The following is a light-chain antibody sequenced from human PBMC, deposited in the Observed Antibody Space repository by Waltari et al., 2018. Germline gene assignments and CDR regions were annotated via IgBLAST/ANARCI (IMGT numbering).Light chain of an antibody. CDR1: QDIRTY. V-gene: IGKV1-33*01. CDR3: QQYDNFPYT. Sequence: DIQMTQSPSSLSASVGDRVTITCQASQDIRTYLNWYQQRPGKAPKLLIYATSNLETGVPSRFSGSGFGTHFTFTISSLQPEDIATYYFQQYDNFPYTFGQGTKLGIK. J-gene: IGKJ2*01. CDR2: ATS.